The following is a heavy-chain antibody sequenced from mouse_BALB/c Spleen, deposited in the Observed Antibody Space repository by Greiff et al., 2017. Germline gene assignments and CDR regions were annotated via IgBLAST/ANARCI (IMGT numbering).Heavy chain of an antibody. J-gene: IGHJ4*01. CDR3: ARGGTTTTNYAMDY. CDR2: IDPANGNT. Sequence: LQQSGAELVKPGASVKLSCPASGFNIKDTYMHWVKQRPEQGLEWIGRIDPANGNTKYDPKFQGKATITADTSSNTAYLQLSSLTSEDTAVYYCARGGTTTTNYAMDYWGEGTSVTVAS. D-gene: IGHD2-14*01. CDR1: GFNIKDTY. V-gene: IGHV14-3*02.